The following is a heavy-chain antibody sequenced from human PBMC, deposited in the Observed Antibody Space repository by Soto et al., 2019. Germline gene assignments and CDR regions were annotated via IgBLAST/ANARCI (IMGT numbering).Heavy chain of an antibody. J-gene: IGHJ5*02. CDR2: VYYGGNT. Sequence: QVQLQESGPGLVKPSETLSLTCTVSGGSIPGYYWSWIRQPPGKGLEWIGCVYYGGNTNYNPSLKSRVTISVDTSKNEFSLKVTSVTTADTAVYYCARGGGYQGSWGQGTLVTVS. CDR1: GGSIPGYY. CDR3: ARGGGYQGS. D-gene: IGHD5-12*01. V-gene: IGHV4-59*01.